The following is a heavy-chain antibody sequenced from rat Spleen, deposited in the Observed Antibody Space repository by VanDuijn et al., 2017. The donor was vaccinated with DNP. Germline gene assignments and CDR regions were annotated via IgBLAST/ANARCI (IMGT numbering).Heavy chain of an antibody. CDR1: GFTFSDYY. D-gene: IGHD4-3*01. V-gene: IGHV5-22*01. CDR3: ARWYNSGYYCDY. Sequence: EVQLVESGGGLVQPGRSLKLSCAASGFTFSDYYMAWVRQAPTTGLEWVAYIRYEGGTTYYGDSVNGRFTLSRDNAKSTLYRKMKSLRSEDMATYYYARWYNSGYYCDYWGQGVMVTVSS. CDR2: IRYEGGTT. J-gene: IGHJ2*01.